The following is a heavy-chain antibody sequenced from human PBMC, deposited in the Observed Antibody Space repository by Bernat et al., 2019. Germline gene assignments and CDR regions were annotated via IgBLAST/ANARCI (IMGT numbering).Heavy chain of an antibody. Sequence: EVQLVESGGGLVKPGGSLRLSCAASGFTFSNALMTWVRQAPGKGLEWVGRLKSKVDGETTDYAAPVKGRFIFSRDASKSMMYLEMNSLKTEDTGIYLCTTYPRFAAAGTPYFNIWGQGTMVTVSS. CDR1: GFTFSNAL. CDR3: TTYPRFAAAGTPYFNI. D-gene: IGHD6-13*01. CDR2: LKSKVDGETT. V-gene: IGHV3-15*01. J-gene: IGHJ3*02.